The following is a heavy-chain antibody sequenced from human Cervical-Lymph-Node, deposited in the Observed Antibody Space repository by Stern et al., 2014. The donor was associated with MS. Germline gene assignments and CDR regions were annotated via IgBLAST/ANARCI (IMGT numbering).Heavy chain of an antibody. CDR2: IGSKPNNYAP. CDR1: GFTFSGSA. Sequence: EVQLVESGGGLVQPGGSLKLSCAASGFTFSGSALHWVRQASGKGLEWVGRIGSKPNNYAPTYAASLNGRFLISRDDSNNTSVLQINSRNPEDPAVYYGARLSGGATQGGQGTRVTVSS. J-gene: IGHJ4*02. CDR3: ARLSGGATQ. D-gene: IGHD1-26*01. V-gene: IGHV3-73*01.